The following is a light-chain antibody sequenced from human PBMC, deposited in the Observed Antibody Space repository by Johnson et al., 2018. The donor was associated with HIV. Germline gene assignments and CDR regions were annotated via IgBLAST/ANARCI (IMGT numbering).Light chain of an antibody. CDR3: GTWDSYLTAGV. V-gene: IGLV1-51*01. Sequence: QSVLTQPPSVSAAPGQKVTISCSGSSSNIGNNYVSWYQQLPGTAPKLLIYDNDRRPSGISDRFSASKSRTSATLGITGLQTGDEADYYCGTWDSYLTAGVFGSGTKVTVL. CDR1: SSNIGNNY. CDR2: DND. J-gene: IGLJ1*01.